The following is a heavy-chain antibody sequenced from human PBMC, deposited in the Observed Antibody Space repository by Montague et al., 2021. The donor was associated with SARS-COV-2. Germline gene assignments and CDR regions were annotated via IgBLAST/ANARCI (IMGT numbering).Heavy chain of an antibody. J-gene: IGHJ4*02. D-gene: IGHD3/OR15-3a*01. CDR2: ISNSGRT. Sequence: SETLSLTCSVYGGSFDSDNFFWGWIRQPPGKRLEWIGVISNSGRTFDNPSLKSRVTISVPTSRNQLSLNVKSVTAADTTVYYCARHRRYDVSTYYPDFWGQGTLVTVSS. V-gene: IGHV4-39*01. CDR3: ARHRRYDVSTYYPDF. CDR1: GGSFDSDNFF.